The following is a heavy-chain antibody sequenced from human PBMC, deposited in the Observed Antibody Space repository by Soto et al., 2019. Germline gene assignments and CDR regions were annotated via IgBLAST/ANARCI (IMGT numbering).Heavy chain of an antibody. CDR2: INPNSGGT. CDR1: GYTFTGYY. CDR3: ARRARAVAGTAWAFDI. J-gene: IGHJ3*02. D-gene: IGHD6-19*01. Sequence: AASVKVSCKASGYTFTGYYMHWVRQAPGQGLEWMGWINPNSGGTNYAQKFQGRVTMTRDTSISTAYMELSRLRSDDTAVYYCARRARAVAGTAWAFDIWGQGTMVTVSS. V-gene: IGHV1-2*02.